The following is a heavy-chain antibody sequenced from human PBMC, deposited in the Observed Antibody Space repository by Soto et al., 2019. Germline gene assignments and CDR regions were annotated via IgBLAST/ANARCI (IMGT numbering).Heavy chain of an antibody. Sequence: SETLSLTCTVSGGSVSSGSYYWSWIRQPPGKGLEWIGYIYYSGSTNYNPSLKSRVTISVDTSKNQFSLKLSSVTAADTAVYYCARDGLGRDHYYYYGMDVWGQGTTVTVYS. CDR1: GGSVSSGSYY. D-gene: IGHD2-21*02. CDR2: IYYSGST. V-gene: IGHV4-61*01. CDR3: ARDGLGRDHYYYYGMDV. J-gene: IGHJ6*02.